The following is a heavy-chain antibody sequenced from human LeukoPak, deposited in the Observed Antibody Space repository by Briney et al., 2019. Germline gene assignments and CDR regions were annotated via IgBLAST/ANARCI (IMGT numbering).Heavy chain of an antibody. CDR1: GYTFSSYY. V-gene: IGHV1-46*01. Sequence: ASVKVSCKASGYTFSSYYIHWVRQAPGQGLEWLGVNNPSGGRTTYAQKFQGRVTITADESTSTAYMELSSLRSEDTAVYYCARNPINYDILTGLDYWGQGTLVTVSS. D-gene: IGHD3-9*01. CDR3: ARNPINYDILTGLDY. CDR2: NNPSGGRT. J-gene: IGHJ4*02.